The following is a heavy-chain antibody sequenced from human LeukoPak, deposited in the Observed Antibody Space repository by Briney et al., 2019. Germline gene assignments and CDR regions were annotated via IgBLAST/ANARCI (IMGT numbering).Heavy chain of an antibody. J-gene: IGHJ4*02. CDR3: ARAPYYYDSSGYG. V-gene: IGHV4-59*01. CDR1: GGSISSYY. D-gene: IGHD3-22*01. CDR2: IYYSGST. Sequence: SETLSLTCTVSGGSISSYYWSWIRQPPGKGLEWIGYIYYSGSTNYNPSLKSRVTISVDTSKNQFSLKLSSVTAADTAVYYCARAPYYYDSSGYGWGQGTLVTVSS.